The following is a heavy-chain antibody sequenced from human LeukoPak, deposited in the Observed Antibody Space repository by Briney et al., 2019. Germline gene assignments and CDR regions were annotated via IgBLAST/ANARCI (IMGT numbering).Heavy chain of an antibody. V-gene: IGHV3-30*18. D-gene: IGHD4-23*01. J-gene: IGHJ4*02. CDR1: GLTFSSYG. CDR3: AKDQFCSPTTVVTPSGYDY. CDR2: ISYDGSNK. Sequence: PGGSLRLSCAASGLTFSSYGMHWVRQAPGKGLEWVAVISYDGSNKYYADSVKGRFTISRDNSKNTLYLQMNSLRAEDTAVYYCAKDQFCSPTTVVTPSGYDYWGQGTLVTVSS.